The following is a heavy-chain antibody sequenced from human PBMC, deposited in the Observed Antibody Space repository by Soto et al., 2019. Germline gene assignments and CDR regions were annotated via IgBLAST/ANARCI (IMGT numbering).Heavy chain of an antibody. CDR2: IYYSGNT. CDR3: VSSALNGMDV. V-gene: IGHV4-30-4*01. CDR1: GGSISSGYYH. J-gene: IGHJ6*02. D-gene: IGHD6-25*01. Sequence: SETLSLTCSVSGGSISSGYYHWSWIRQPPGKGLEWIGNIYYSGNTYYNPSLKSRLIISIDTSKNQFSLKLGSVTAADTAVYYCVSSALNGMDVWGQGTTVTVSS.